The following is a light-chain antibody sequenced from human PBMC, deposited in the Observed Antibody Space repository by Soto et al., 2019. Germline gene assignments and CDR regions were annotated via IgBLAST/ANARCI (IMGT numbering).Light chain of an antibody. J-gene: IGKJ1*01. CDR2: KAS. CDR3: KQYSGYSRT. Sequence: DIQMTQSPSTLSASVGDRVTITCRASQSISSWLAWYQQKPGKAPKLLIYKASSLESGVPSRFSGSGSGTEFILTISSLQPDDVATYYCKQYSGYSRTFGQGTKV. CDR1: QSISSW. V-gene: IGKV1-5*03.